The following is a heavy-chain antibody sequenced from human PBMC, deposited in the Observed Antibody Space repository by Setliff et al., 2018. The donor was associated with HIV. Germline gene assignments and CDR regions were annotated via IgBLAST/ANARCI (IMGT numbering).Heavy chain of an antibody. CDR3: ARVFVDTAVLRVLEYYFDS. D-gene: IGHD5-18*01. Sequence: SETLSLTCTVSGDSVSSRSYYWSWIRQPPGKGLEWIGYIYYSGSTYYTPSLKSRITISLDTSKNQFSLRMRSVTAADTAVYYCARVFVDTAVLRVLEYYFDSWGRGTLVTSPQ. J-gene: IGHJ4*02. V-gene: IGHV4-61*01. CDR2: IYYSGST. CDR1: GDSVSSRSYY.